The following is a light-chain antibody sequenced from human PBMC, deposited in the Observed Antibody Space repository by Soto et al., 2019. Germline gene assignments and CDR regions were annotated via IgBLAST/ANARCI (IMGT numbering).Light chain of an antibody. CDR2: QDT. Sequence: SYELTQPPSVSVSPGQTASITCSGDKLGDKFASWYQQKPGQSPMLVIYQDTKRPSGIPERFSGSNSGNTATLTISGTQATDEADYYCQAWDITTVIFGGGTKLTVL. J-gene: IGLJ2*01. V-gene: IGLV3-1*01. CDR3: QAWDITTVI. CDR1: KLGDKF.